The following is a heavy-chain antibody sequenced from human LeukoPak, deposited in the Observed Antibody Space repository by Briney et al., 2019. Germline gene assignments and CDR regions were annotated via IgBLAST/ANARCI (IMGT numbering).Heavy chain of an antibody. CDR1: GYTFTDYF. J-gene: IGHJ4*02. V-gene: IGHV1-2*02. Sequence: ASVKVSCKASGYTFTDYFIHWVRQAPGQGLEWMGWISPNSGDTNCAQKFQGRVTMTMDKSITTAYMEVNSLRSDDTAVYYCARDRATYGPEYDDWGQGTLVTVSS. CDR2: ISPNSGDT. CDR3: ARDRATYGPEYDD. D-gene: IGHD3-10*01.